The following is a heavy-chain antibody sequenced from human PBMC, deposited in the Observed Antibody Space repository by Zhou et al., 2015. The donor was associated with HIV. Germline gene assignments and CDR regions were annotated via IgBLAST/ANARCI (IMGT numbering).Heavy chain of an antibody. V-gene: IGHV1-69*06. D-gene: IGHD3-10*01. CDR1: GGTFIHFG. CDR3: ARGNYYGSGGFDY. CDR2: IIPIFHTP. Sequence: QVQLVQSGAEVKKPGSSVKVSCKASGGTFIHFGFNWVRQAPGQGLEWMGGIIPIFHTPNYAQKFQGRVTFTADSSTTTAYMELSSLRSEDTAVYYCARGNYYGSGGFDYWGQGTLVTVSS. J-gene: IGHJ4*02.